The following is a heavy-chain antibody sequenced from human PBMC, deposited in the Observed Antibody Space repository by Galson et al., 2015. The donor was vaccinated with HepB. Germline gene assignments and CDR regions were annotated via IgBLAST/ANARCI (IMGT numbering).Heavy chain of an antibody. J-gene: IGHJ5*02. V-gene: IGHV3-21*01. CDR3: ARSLSPARYYDFWSGYSGWFDP. Sequence: SLRLSCAASGFTFSSYSMNWVRQAPGKGLEWVSSISSSSSYIYYADSVKGRFTISRDNAKNSLYLQMNSLRAEDTAVYYCARSLSPARYYDFWSGYSGWFDPWGQGTLVTVSS. D-gene: IGHD3-3*01. CDR2: ISSSSSYI. CDR1: GFTFSSYS.